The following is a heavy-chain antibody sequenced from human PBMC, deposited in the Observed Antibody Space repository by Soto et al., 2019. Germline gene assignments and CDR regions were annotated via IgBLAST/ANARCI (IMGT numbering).Heavy chain of an antibody. J-gene: IGHJ3*02. CDR1: GFTFRNQA. CDR2: ISGGGDNT. Sequence: PVGSLRLSCAVSGFTFRNQAMHWVRQAPGKGLQWVSGISGGGDNTFYADSVKGRFTISRDNSMSTLYLHMNSLRAEDTAVYYCAKVYYSGTFPGAFDIWGQGTMVTVSS. CDR3: AKVYYSGTFPGAFDI. V-gene: IGHV3-23*01. D-gene: IGHD1-26*01.